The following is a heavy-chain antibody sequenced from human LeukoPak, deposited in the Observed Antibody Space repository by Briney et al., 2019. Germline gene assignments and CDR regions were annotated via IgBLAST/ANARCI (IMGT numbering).Heavy chain of an antibody. J-gene: IGHJ4*02. V-gene: IGHV3-21*01. CDR1: GFTFSSYS. CDR2: ISSSSSYI. D-gene: IGHD3-3*01. Sequence: GGSLRLSCAASGFTFSSYSMNWVRQAPGKGLEWVSSISSSSSYIYYADSVKGRFTISRDNAKNSLYLQMNSLRAEDTAVYYCAPSYYDFWSGYTGLYDWGQGTLVTVSS. CDR3: APSYYDFWSGYTGLYD.